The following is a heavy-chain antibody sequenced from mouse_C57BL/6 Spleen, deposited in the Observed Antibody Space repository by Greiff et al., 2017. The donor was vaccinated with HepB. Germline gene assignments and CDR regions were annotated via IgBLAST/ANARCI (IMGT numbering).Heavy chain of an antibody. CDR1: GFTFSDYG. Sequence: EVKVVESGGGLVKPGGSLKLSCAASGFTFSDYGMHWVRQAPEKGLEWVAYISSGSSTIYYADTVKGRFTISRDNAKNTLFVQMTSLRSEDTAMYYCARGGLYCDYPYAMDYWGQGTSVTVSS. J-gene: IGHJ4*01. V-gene: IGHV5-17*01. CDR3: ARGGLYCDYPYAMDY. CDR2: ISSGSSTI. D-gene: IGHD2-4*01.